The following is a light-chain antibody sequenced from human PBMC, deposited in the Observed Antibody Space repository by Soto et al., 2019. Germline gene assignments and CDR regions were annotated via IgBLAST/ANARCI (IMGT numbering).Light chain of an antibody. CDR3: SSYTSDSSYV. V-gene: IGLV2-14*01. Sequence: QSALTQPASVSGSPGQSITISWTGTSSDVGLYDYVSWYEQHPGKTPQLMIYAVSNRPSGVSNRFSASKSGNTASLFISGLQAEDEADYYCSSYTSDSSYVFGSGTKVTVL. CDR1: SSDVGLYDY. J-gene: IGLJ1*01. CDR2: AVS.